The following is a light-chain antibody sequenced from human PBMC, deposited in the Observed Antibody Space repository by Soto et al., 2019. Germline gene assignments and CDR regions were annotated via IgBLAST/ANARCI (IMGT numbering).Light chain of an antibody. CDR3: QSYDSSLSGWV. CDR2: GNS. J-gene: IGLJ3*02. Sequence: QPVLTQPPSVSGAPGQRVTISCTGSSSNIGAGYDVHWYQQLPGTAPKLLIQGNSNRPSGVPDRFSGSKSGTSASLAITGFQAEDEADYSCQSYDSSLSGWVFGGGTKLTVL. V-gene: IGLV1-40*01. CDR1: SSNIGAGYD.